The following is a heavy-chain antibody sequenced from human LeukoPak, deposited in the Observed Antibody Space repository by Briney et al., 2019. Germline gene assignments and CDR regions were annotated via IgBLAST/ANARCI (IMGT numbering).Heavy chain of an antibody. CDR3: ARGGFYCGGDCYVDY. V-gene: IGHV4-34*01. CDR1: GGSFSPYY. J-gene: IGHJ4*02. Sequence: SVTLSLTCAVYGGSFSPYYWSWIRQPPGKGLEWIGEINHSGSTNYNPSLKSRVTISVDTSKNQFSLRLSSVTAADTAVYYCARGGFYCGGDCYVDYWGQGTLVTVSS. CDR2: INHSGST. D-gene: IGHD2-21*02.